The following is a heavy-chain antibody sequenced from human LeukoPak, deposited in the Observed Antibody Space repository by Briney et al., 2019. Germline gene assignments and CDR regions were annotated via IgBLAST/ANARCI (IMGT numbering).Heavy chain of an antibody. CDR3: ARDFEFGDENDC. CDR1: GFTFSSYW. Sequence: PRGSLRLSCAASGFTFSSYWMSWVRQAPGRGLEWVANIKKDGSDKFYVDSVKGRFTISRDNGKDSLYLQMNSLRVEDTAVYYCARDFEFGDENDCWGQGALVTVSS. CDR2: IKKDGSDK. J-gene: IGHJ4*02. D-gene: IGHD4-17*01. V-gene: IGHV3-7*03.